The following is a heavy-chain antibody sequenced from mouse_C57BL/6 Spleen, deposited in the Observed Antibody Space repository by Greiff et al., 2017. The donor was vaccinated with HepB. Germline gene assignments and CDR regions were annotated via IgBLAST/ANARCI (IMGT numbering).Heavy chain of an antibody. Sequence: EVKLMESGPGLVKPSQSLSLTCSVTGYSITSGYFWNWSRQFPGNKLEWMGYISYDGSNNYNPSLNNRISITRDTSKNQFFLKLNSVTTEDTATYYCVLGLRYMDYWGQGTSVTVSS. CDR2: ISYDGSN. J-gene: IGHJ4*01. V-gene: IGHV3-6*01. D-gene: IGHD1-1*01. CDR3: VLGLRYMDY. CDR1: GYSITSGYF.